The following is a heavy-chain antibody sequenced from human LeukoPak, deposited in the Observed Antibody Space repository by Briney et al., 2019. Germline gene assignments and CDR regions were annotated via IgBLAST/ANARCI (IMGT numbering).Heavy chain of an antibody. Sequence: GGSLRLSCAASGFTFDDYAMHWVRQAPGKGLEWVSGISWNSGSIGYADSVKGRFTISRDNAKNSLYLQMNSLRAEDTASYYCAKGGVGYGKELDYWGQGTLVTVSS. D-gene: IGHD5-18*01. CDR2: ISWNSGSI. J-gene: IGHJ4*02. CDR3: AKGGVGYGKELDY. CDR1: GFTFDDYA. V-gene: IGHV3-9*01.